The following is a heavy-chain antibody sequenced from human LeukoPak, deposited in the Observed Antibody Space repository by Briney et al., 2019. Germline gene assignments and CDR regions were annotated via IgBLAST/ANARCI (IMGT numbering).Heavy chain of an antibody. D-gene: IGHD2-2*01. CDR3: AKSLHLGYCSSTSCYGAYGMDV. V-gene: IGHV3-21*04. CDR2: ISSSSSYI. J-gene: IGHJ6*02. Sequence: PGGSLRLSCAASGFTFSSYSMNWVRQAPGKGLEWVSSISSSSSYIYYADSVKGRFTISRDNAKNTLYLQMNSLRAEDTAVYYCAKSLHLGYCSSTSCYGAYGMDVWGQGTTVTVSS. CDR1: GFTFSSYS.